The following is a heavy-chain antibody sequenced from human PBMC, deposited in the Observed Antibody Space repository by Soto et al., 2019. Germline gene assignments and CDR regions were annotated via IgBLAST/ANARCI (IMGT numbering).Heavy chain of an antibody. Sequence: ASVKVSCKASGYTFTSYGISWVRQAPGQGLEWMGWISAYNGNTNYAQKLQGRVTMTTDTSTSTAYMELRSLRSDDTAVYYCARVDFWSGYSHDAYYYMDVWGKGTTVTVSS. CDR1: GYTFTSYG. CDR3: ARVDFWSGYSHDAYYYMDV. V-gene: IGHV1-18*01. D-gene: IGHD3-3*01. J-gene: IGHJ6*03. CDR2: ISAYNGNT.